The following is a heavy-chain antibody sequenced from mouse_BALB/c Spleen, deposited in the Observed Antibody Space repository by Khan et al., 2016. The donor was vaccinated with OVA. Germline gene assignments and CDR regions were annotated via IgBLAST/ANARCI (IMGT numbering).Heavy chain of an antibody. V-gene: IGHV2-6-7*01. CDR1: GFSLTGYG. CDR2: IRGDGST. CDR3: AMAYDGNYREAMDY. J-gene: IGHJ4*01. D-gene: IGHD2-10*01. Sequence: QVQLKESGPGLVAPSQSLSITCTASGFSLTGYGVNWVRQPPGKGLEWLGMIRGDGSTAYNSALKSGLILSKDNSKSQAFLKMNSLQTDDTARYYCAMAYDGNYREAMDYWGQGTSVTVSS.